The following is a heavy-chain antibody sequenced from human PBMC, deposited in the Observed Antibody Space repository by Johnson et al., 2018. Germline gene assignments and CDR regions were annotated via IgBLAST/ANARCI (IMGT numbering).Heavy chain of an antibody. Sequence: VQLVESGGGLVQPGGSLRLSCAASGFTFSSYWMSWVRQAPGKGLEWVATIKQDGSEKYYVDSVRGRFTISRDNAKNSLYLHMNSLRAEDTAVYYWARGMYGMDVWGQGTTVTVS. J-gene: IGHJ6*02. CDR2: IKQDGSEK. CDR1: GFTFSSYW. V-gene: IGHV3-7*01. D-gene: IGHD2-8*01. CDR3: ARGMYGMDV.